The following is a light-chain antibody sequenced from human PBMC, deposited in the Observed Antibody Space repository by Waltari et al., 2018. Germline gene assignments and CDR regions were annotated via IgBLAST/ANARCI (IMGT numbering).Light chain of an antibody. V-gene: IGKV4-1*01. J-gene: IGKJ2*01. CDR1: QSVLYSSNNKNY. Sequence: DIVMTQSQDSLAVSLGERATINCKSSQSVLYSSNNKNYLAWCQQKPGQPPKLLIYWASTRESGVPDRFSGSGSETDFTLTVSSLQAEDVAVYYCQQYYSTPTFGQGTKLEIK. CDR3: QQYYSTPT. CDR2: WAS.